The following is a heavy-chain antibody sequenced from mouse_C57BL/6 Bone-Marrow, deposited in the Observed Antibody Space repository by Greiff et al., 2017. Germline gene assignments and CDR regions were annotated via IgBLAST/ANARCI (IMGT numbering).Heavy chain of an antibody. CDR2: INPGSGGT. D-gene: IGHD2-4*01. J-gene: IGHJ2*01. V-gene: IGHV1-54*01. Sequence: VQLKQSGAELVRPGTSVKVSCKASGYAFTNYLIEWVKQRPGQGLEWIGVINPGSGGTNYNEKFKCKATLTADKSSSTSYMQLSSLTSEDSAVYFCARHYDYDVDYFDYWGQGTTLTVSS. CDR1: GYAFTNYL. CDR3: ARHYDYDVDYFDY.